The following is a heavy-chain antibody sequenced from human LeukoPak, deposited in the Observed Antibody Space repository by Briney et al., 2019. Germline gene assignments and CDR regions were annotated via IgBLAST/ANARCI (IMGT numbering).Heavy chain of an antibody. CDR2: IYIDGTT. V-gene: IGHV3-53*05. CDR1: GFIVSHNY. CDR3: AKPPSGYYYMYYFDY. D-gene: IGHD3-22*01. Sequence: GGSLRPSCAASGFIVSHNYMTWVRQAPGKGLEWISVIYIDGTTYYADSVKGRFTISRDNSKNTLYLQMNSLRAEDTAVYYCAKPPSGYYYMYYFDYWGQGTLVTVSS. J-gene: IGHJ4*02.